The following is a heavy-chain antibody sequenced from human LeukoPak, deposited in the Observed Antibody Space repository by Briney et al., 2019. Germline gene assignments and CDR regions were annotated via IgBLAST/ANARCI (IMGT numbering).Heavy chain of an antibody. CDR1: GYTFTGYY. CDR3: AREQVLIGFDS. V-gene: IGHV1-2*02. J-gene: IGHJ4*02. CDR2: INPSSDGT. Sequence: ASVTVSCKASGYTFTGYYMQGVRQAPGQGLGWMGWINPSSDGTNYAQKFQGKVTMTRDTSISTAYMELSRLRSDDTAVYYCAREQVLIGFDSWGQGTLVTVPP. D-gene: IGHD3-16*01.